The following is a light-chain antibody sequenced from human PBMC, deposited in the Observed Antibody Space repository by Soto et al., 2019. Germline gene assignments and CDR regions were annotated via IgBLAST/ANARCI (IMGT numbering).Light chain of an antibody. CDR2: KAS. CDR1: HTISSW. CDR3: QHYNNYPIT. J-gene: IGKJ5*01. Sequence: DIQMTQSPSTLSASVGDRVTITCRASHTISSWLAWYQQKPGKAPNLLIYKASTLESGVPSRFSGGGSGTEFTLTISSLQPDDFATYFCQHYNNYPITFRQGTRLEIK. V-gene: IGKV1-5*03.